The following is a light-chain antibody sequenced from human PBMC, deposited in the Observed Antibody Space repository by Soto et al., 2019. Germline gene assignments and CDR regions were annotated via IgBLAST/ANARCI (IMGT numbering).Light chain of an antibody. CDR2: EVN. V-gene: IGLV2-8*01. J-gene: IGLJ3*02. Sequence: QSALTQPPSASGSPGQSVTISCTGTSSDIGGYNSVSWYQQHPGKAPRLMIYEVNKRPSGVPDRFSGSKSGYTASLTVSGLQTEYEAFYSCCSSAGIYPYLGFGGGTTLTVL. CDR1: SSDIGGYNS. CDR3: CSSAGIYPYLG.